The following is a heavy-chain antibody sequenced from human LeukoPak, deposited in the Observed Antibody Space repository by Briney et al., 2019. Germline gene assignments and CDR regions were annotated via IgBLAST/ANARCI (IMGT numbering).Heavy chain of an antibody. J-gene: IGHJ6*03. V-gene: IGHV3-64*01. CDR3: ARGEAAVYYSYYLDV. CDR2: ISDKGGST. CDR1: AFSFSIYS. Sequence: GGSLRLACAGAAFSFSIYSMHLARQAPGKGLEYVSGISDKGGSTNYANSVKGRFIISRDNYQNTMFLQMVSLRAEDMAVYYCARGEAAVYYSYYLDVWGKGTTVTVSS. D-gene: IGHD6-25*01.